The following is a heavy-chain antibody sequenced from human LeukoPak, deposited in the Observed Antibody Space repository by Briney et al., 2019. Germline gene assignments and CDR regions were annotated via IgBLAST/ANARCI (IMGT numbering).Heavy chain of an antibody. CDR2: IKQDGSEK. V-gene: IGHV3-7*01. Sequence: GGSLRLSCAASGFAFSGYWMSWVRQAPGKGLEWVANIKQDGSEKYYVDSVKGRFTISRDNAKNSLYLQMNSLRAEDTALYYCARNRDSYGYWDFDYRGQGTLVTVSS. CDR3: ARNRDSYGYWDFDY. J-gene: IGHJ4*02. D-gene: IGHD5-18*01. CDR1: GFAFSGYW.